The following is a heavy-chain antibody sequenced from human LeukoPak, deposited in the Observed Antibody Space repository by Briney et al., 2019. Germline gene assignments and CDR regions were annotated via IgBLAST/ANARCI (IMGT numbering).Heavy chain of an antibody. J-gene: IGHJ4*02. V-gene: IGHV6-1*01. CDR2: TYYRSKWYN. CDR3: ARIRNYGSGTYIPFVDY. Sequence: SQTLSLTCAISGDSVSSNSAAWNWIRQSPSRGLEWLGRTYYRSKWYNDYAVSVKSRITINPDTSKNQFSLQLSSVTAADTAVYYCARIRNYGSGTYIPFVDYWGQGTLVTVSS. D-gene: IGHD3-10*01. CDR1: GDSVSSNSAA.